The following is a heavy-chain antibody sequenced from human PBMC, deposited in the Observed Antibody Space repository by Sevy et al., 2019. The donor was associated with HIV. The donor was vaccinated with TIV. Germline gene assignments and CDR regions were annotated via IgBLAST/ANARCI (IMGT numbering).Heavy chain of an antibody. Sequence: GESLKISCKSSGYTFSNYWIGWVRQMPGKGLEWMGIIYPGDSDTRYSPSFQGQVTISSDKSISTAYPQWSSLMASDTAMYYCAGRGYYDSSGYYTYGMDVWGQGTTVTVSS. CDR1: GYTFSNYW. CDR3: AGRGYYDSSGYYTYGMDV. V-gene: IGHV5-51*01. J-gene: IGHJ6*02. D-gene: IGHD3-22*01. CDR2: IYPGDSDT.